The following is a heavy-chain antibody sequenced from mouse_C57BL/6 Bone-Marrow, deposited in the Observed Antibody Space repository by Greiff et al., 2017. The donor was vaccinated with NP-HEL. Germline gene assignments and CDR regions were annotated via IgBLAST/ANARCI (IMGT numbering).Heavy chain of an antibody. Sequence: EVQLQQSGPELVKPGASVKISCKASGYTFTDYYMNWVKQSHGKSLEWIGDINPNNGGTSYNQKFKGKATLTVDKSSSTAYMELRSLTSEDSAVYYCAREGDGYYVFRFAYWGQGTLVTVSA. CDR1: GYTFTDYY. J-gene: IGHJ3*01. CDR3: AREGDGYYVFRFAY. D-gene: IGHD2-3*01. V-gene: IGHV1-26*01. CDR2: INPNNGGT.